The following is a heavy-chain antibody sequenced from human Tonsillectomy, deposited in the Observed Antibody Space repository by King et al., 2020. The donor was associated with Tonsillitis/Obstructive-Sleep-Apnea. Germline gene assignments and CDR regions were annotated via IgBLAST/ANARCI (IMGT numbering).Heavy chain of an antibody. V-gene: IGHV3-30*04. CDR3: ARDRNLAATAAPFAY. Sequence: VQLVESGGAVVQPGRSLRLSCAASGFTFSNYAIHWVRQAPGKGLEWVAVISYDGSNKYYADSVKGRFTISRDNSKNTLYLQMSSLRGEDTAVYYCARDRNLAATAAPFAYWGQGTLVIVSS. D-gene: IGHD6-13*01. CDR1: GFTFSNYA. J-gene: IGHJ4*02. CDR2: ISYDGSNK.